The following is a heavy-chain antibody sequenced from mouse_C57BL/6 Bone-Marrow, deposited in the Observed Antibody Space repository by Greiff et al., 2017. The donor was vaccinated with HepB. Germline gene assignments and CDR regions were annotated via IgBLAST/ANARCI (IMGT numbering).Heavy chain of an antibody. CDR2: ISSGSSTI. V-gene: IGHV5-17*01. CDR3: ARGSTMITIRAMDY. J-gene: IGHJ4*01. D-gene: IGHD2-4*01. Sequence: EVKLVESGGGLVKPGGSLKLSCAASGFTFSDYGMHWVRQAPEKGLEWVAYISSGSSTIYYADTVKGRFTISRDNAKNTLFLQMTSLRSEDTAMYYCARGSTMITIRAMDYWGQGTSVTVSS. CDR1: GFTFSDYG.